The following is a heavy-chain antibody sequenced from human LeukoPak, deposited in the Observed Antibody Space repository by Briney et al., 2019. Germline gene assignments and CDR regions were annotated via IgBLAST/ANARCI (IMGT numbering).Heavy chain of an antibody. CDR2: MNPNSGNT. V-gene: IGHV1-8*03. Sequence: ASVKVSCKASGYTFTSYHMHWVRQAPGQGLEWMGWMNPNSGNTGYAQKFQGRVTITRNTSISTAYMELSSLRSEDTAVYYCARARSGRAARKDFDYWGQGTLVTVSS. J-gene: IGHJ4*02. D-gene: IGHD6-6*01. CDR1: GYTFTSYH. CDR3: ARARSGRAARKDFDY.